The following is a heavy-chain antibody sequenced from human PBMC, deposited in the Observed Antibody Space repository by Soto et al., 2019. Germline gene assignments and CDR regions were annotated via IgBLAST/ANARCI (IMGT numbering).Heavy chain of an antibody. D-gene: IGHD5-18*01. Sequence: SETLSLTCTVSGGSISSYYWSWIRQPPGKGLEWIGYIYYSGSTNYNPSLKSRVTISVDTSKNQFSLKLSSVTAADTAVYYCARGGRGYSYARIGNWFDPWGQGTLVTVSS. V-gene: IGHV4-59*01. CDR2: IYYSGST. CDR1: GGSISSYY. J-gene: IGHJ5*02. CDR3: ARGGRGYSYARIGNWFDP.